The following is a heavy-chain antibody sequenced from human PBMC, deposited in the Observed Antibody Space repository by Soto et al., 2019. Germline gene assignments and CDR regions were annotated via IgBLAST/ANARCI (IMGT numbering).Heavy chain of an antibody. J-gene: IGHJ6*02. CDR1: GFTFSDYA. CDR2: ILGSGANT. V-gene: IGHV3-23*01. CDR3: ARFYYDSSGYLPSPYYYYYGMDV. D-gene: IGHD3-22*01. Sequence: GGSLRLSCAASGFTFSDYAMSWVRQAPGKGPEWVSTILGSGANTYYPDSVKGRFTLSRDNSRNTLDLQLNSLRAEDTAVYYCARFYYDSSGYLPSPYYYYYGMDVWGQGTTVTVSS.